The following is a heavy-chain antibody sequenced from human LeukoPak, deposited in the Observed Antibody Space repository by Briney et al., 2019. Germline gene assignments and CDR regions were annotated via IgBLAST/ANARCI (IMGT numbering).Heavy chain of an antibody. V-gene: IGHV3-43*01. J-gene: IGHJ4*02. D-gene: IGHD3-10*02. CDR3: AKELDTMFFDY. CDR2: AGWAGGTT. CDR1: GFNFHRYT. Sequence: GGSLRLSCATSGFNFHRYTIHWVRQAPGKGLEWVSLAGWAGGTTYYSDSVRGRFTISRDSGRNSVYLQMNSLTTDDTVFYFCAKELDTMFFDYWGQGALVTVSS.